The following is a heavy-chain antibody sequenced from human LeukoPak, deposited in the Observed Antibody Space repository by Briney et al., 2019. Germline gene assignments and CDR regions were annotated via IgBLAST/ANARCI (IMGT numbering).Heavy chain of an antibody. D-gene: IGHD1-1*01. V-gene: IGHV4-59*01. CDR2: IYYSGST. J-gene: IGHJ4*02. CDR1: GGSISSYY. CDR3: ARDSDWNDGFDY. Sequence: SGTLSLTCTVSGGSISSYYWSWIRQPPGKGLEWIGYIYYSGSTNYNPSLKSRVTISVDVSKNQFSLKLSSVTAADTAVYYCARDSDWNDGFDYWGQGTLVTVSS.